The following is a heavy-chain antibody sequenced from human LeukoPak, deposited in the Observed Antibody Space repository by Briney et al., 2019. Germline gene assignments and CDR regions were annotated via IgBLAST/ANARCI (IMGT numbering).Heavy chain of an antibody. V-gene: IGHV4-59*08. D-gene: IGHD6-6*01. CDR1: GGSISSYY. J-gene: IGHJ4*02. CDR2: FHYSGST. CDR3: ARLGDSSSRLYYFDY. Sequence: NPSETLSLTCTVSGGSISSYYWSWIRQPPGKGLEWIGCFHYSGSTNSNPSLKSRVTIFVGTSKNQFSPKLSSVTAADTAVYYCARLGDSSSRLYYFDYWGQGTLVTVSS.